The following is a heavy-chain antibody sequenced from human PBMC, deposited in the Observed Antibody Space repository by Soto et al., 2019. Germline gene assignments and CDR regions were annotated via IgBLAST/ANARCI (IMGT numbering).Heavy chain of an antibody. D-gene: IGHD5-12*01. CDR1: GFTFSDDYA. CDR2: ISGSGDNT. CDR3: AKGYYSGYDLAYFDY. J-gene: IGHJ4*02. Sequence: PGGSLRLSCAASGFTFSDDYAMTWVRQATGKGLEWVSAISGSGDNTYYADSVKGRFTISRDNSRNTLYLQLNTLRAEDTALYYCAKGYYSGYDLAYFDYWGQGTLVTVSS. V-gene: IGHV3-23*01.